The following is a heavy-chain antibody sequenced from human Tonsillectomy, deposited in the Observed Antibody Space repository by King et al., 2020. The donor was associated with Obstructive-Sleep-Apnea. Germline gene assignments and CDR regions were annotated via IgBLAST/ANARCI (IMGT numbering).Heavy chain of an antibody. Sequence: VQLVESGAEVKKPGSSVKVSCKASGGTFSSYAISWVRQAPGQGLEWMGGIIPILGIANYAQKFQGRVTITADKSTSTAYMELSSLRSEDTAVYYCARGAGYSGYDFIRGVWFDPWGQGTLVTVSS. V-gene: IGHV1-69*09. J-gene: IGHJ5*02. CDR3: ARGAGYSGYDFIRGVWFDP. CDR2: IIPILGIA. CDR1: GGTFSSYA. D-gene: IGHD5-12*01.